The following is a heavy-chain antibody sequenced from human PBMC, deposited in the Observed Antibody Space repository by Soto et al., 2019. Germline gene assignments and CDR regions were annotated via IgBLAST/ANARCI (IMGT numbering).Heavy chain of an antibody. J-gene: IGHJ4*02. CDR2: IYSGGST. CDR1: GFIVSNYY. Sequence: EVQVVESGGGLIHPGGSLRLSCVASGFIVSNYYMSWVRQAPGKGLEWVSVIYSGGSTHYADSVKGRFIISRDNSRNEVYLKMNRLRAEDTAVYYCASAMETSVPHDHWGQGTLVTVSS. V-gene: IGHV3-53*01. D-gene: IGHD2-2*01. CDR3: ASAMETSVPHDH.